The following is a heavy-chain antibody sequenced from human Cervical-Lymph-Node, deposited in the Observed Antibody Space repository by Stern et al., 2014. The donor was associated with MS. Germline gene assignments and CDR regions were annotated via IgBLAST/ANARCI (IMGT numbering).Heavy chain of an antibody. CDR1: GFTFSSYS. CDR3: ARQLAYCGGDCYSDLDY. CDR2: ISSSSSTI. J-gene: IGHJ4*02. Sequence: EVQLVESGGGLVQPGGSLRLSCAASGFTFSSYSMNWVRQAPGKGLEGVSYISSSSSTIYYADSVEGRFTISRDNAKNSLYLQMNSLRDEDTAVYYCARQLAYCGGDCYSDLDYWGQGTLVTVSS. V-gene: IGHV3-48*02. D-gene: IGHD2-21*02.